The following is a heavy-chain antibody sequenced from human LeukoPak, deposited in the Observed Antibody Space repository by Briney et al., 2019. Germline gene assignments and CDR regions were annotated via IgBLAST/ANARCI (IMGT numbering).Heavy chain of an antibody. V-gene: IGHV1-18*01. J-gene: IGHJ1*01. D-gene: IGHD2-15*01. CDR2: TSPYNGDT. CDR1: GYSFISYG. CDR3: ARGHDWSETGYCSGGSCYRDEYFQH. Sequence: ASVKVSCKASGYSFISYGISWVRQAPGQGLEWMGWTSPYNGDTNYAQKVQGRVTMTTDTSTSTAYMELRSLRSDDTAVYYCARGHDWSETGYCSGGSCYRDEYFQHWGQGTLVNDSS.